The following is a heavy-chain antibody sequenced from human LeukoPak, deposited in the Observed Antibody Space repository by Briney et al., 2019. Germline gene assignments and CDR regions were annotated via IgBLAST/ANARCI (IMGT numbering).Heavy chain of an antibody. CDR1: GFTFSSYA. CDR3: ARGSSRGYCSSTSCHDAFDI. J-gene: IGHJ3*02. CDR2: ISYDGSNK. V-gene: IGHV3-30-3*01. D-gene: IGHD2-2*01. Sequence: PGRSLRLSCAASGFTFSSYAMHWVRQAPGKGLGWVAVISYDGSNKYYADSVKGRFTISRDNSKNTLYLQMNSLRAEDTAVYYCARGSSRGYCSSTSCHDAFDIWGQGTMVTVSS.